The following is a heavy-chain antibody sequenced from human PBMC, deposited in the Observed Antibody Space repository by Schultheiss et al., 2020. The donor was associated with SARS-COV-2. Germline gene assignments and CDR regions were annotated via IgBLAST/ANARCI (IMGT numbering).Heavy chain of an antibody. CDR1: GFTFDDYA. J-gene: IGHJ4*02. CDR3: ARDSVWLDY. D-gene: IGHD2-21*01. V-gene: IGHV3-9*01. Sequence: SLKISCAASGFTFDDYAMHWVRQAPGKGLEWVSGISWNSGSIGYVDSVKGRFTISRDNAKNSLYLQMNSLRAKDTAVYYCARDSVWLDYWGQGTLVTVSS. CDR2: ISWNSGSI.